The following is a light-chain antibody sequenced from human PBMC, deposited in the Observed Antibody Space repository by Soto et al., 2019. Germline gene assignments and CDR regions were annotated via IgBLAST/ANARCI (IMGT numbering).Light chain of an antibody. Sequence: DIQMTQSPSSLSASVGDRVTITCRASQDISNYLAWYQQKPGKVPELLIYAASTLQSGVPSRFSGSGSGTDFTLPISSLQPEDVAIYYCRKYNTAPLTFGVGTQVEIK. J-gene: IGKJ4*01. V-gene: IGKV1-27*01. CDR1: QDISNY. CDR2: AAS. CDR3: RKYNTAPLT.